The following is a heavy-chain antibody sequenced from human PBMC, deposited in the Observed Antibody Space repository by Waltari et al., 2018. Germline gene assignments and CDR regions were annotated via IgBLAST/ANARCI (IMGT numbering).Heavy chain of an antibody. CDR2: IKQDGSEK. J-gene: IGHJ4*02. CDR1: GGSFSGYY. D-gene: IGHD3-3*01. CDR3: ARDPLTISAI. Sequence: VQLQQWGAGLLKPSETLSLTCAVYGGSFSGYYWSWIRQPPGKGLEWVPNIKQDGSEKYYVDSVKGRFTISRDNAKNSLYLQMNSLRAEDTAVYYCARDPLTISAIWGQGTLVTVSS. V-gene: IGHV3-7*01.